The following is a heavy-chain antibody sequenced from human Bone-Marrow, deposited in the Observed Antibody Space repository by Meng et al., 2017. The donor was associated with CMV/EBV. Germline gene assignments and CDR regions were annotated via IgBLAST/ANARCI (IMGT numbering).Heavy chain of an antibody. V-gene: IGHV4-39*01. CDR3: ARGGLYGNDAFDI. D-gene: IGHD2/OR15-2a*01. Sequence: SETLSLTCTVSGGSISSSSYYWGWIRQPPGKGLEWIGSIYYSGSTYYNPSLKSRVTISVDTSKNQFSLKLSSVTAADTAVYYCARGGLYGNDAFDIWGQGTMVTVSS. CDR1: GGSISSSSYY. CDR2: IYYSGST. J-gene: IGHJ3*02.